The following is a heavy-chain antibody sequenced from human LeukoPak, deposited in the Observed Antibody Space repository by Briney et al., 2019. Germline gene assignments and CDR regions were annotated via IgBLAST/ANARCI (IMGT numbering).Heavy chain of an antibody. J-gene: IGHJ4*02. D-gene: IGHD2-15*01. CDR2: INPNSGGT. CDR3: ARGGRYCSGGSCYQDY. V-gene: IGHV1-2*02. Sequence: ASVKVSCKASGYTFTGYYMHWVRQAPGQGLEWMGWINPNSGGTNYAQKFQGRVTMTRDTSISTAYMELSRPRSDDTAVYYCARGGRYCSGGSCYQDYWGQGTLVTVSS. CDR1: GYTFTGYY.